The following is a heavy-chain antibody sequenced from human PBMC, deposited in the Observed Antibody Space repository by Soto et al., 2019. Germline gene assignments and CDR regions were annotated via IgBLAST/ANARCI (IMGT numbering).Heavy chain of an antibody. CDR3: ATRDSSRFY. Sequence: QVQLQESGPGLVKPSGTLSLTCAVSGVSISSHDWWTWVRQPPGKGLEWIGESHPGGNTNYNSSLGSRVTISVDTSKNQFSLKLTSVTVADTAVYYCATRDSSRFYWGQGTLVTVSS. J-gene: IGHJ4*02. D-gene: IGHD6-13*01. CDR1: GVSISSHDW. CDR2: SHPGGNT. V-gene: IGHV4-4*02.